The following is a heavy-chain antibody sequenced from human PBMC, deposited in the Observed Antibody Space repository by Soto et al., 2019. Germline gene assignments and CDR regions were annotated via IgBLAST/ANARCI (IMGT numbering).Heavy chain of an antibody. V-gene: IGHV1-46*01. Sequence: QVQLVQSGAEVKKPGASVKVSCKASGYTFTSYYMHWVRQAPGQGLEWMGIINPSGGSTSYAQKFQGRVTMTRDTSTSTVYMELSSMRSEDTAVYYCARVDAQYCSGGSCYFDSWGQGTLVTVSS. CDR1: GYTFTSYY. CDR2: INPSGGST. CDR3: ARVDAQYCSGGSCYFDS. J-gene: IGHJ4*02. D-gene: IGHD2-15*01.